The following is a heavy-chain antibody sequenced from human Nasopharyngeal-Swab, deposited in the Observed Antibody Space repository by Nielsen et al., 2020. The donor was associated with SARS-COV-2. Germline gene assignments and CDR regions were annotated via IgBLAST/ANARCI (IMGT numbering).Heavy chain of an antibody. CDR3: ARDDYGDYVWSFDY. Sequence: GESLKISCAASGFTFSSYAMHWVRQAPGKGLEWVAVISYDGSNKYYADSVKGRFTISRDNSKNTPYLQMNSLRAEDTAVYYCARDDYGDYVWSFDYWGQGTLVTVSS. CDR1: GFTFSSYA. CDR2: ISYDGSNK. V-gene: IGHV3-30*04. D-gene: IGHD4-17*01. J-gene: IGHJ4*02.